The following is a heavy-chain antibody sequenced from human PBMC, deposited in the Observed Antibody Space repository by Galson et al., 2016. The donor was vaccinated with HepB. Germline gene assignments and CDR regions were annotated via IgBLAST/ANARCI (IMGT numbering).Heavy chain of an antibody. V-gene: IGHV3-23*01. J-gene: IGHJ4*02. Sequence: SLRLSCAASGFTFSDYGMAWVRQAPGRGLEWVATMAGVGGNTHYPDSVNGRFTISRDNSKNTLSLQMNSLRAEDTALYYCARDVGGIMFDYWGQGTLVTVSS. CDR2: MAGVGGNT. CDR1: GFTFSDYG. CDR3: ARDVGGIMFDY. D-gene: IGHD1-14*01.